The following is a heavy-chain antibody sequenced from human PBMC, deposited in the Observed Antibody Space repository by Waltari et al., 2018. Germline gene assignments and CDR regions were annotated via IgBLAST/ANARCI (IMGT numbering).Heavy chain of an antibody. CDR1: GFTFGSYT. J-gene: IGHJ3*02. CDR2: ISITSSYM. Sequence: EVQLVESGGGLVRPGGSLRLSCAASGFTFGSYTLNWGRQAPGEGLEWVTSISITSSYMYDADSVKGRPTISRDNAKNSLSLQLNSLRAEDTAVYYCARVEENDAFDIWGQGTMVTVSS. V-gene: IGHV3-21*01. CDR3: ARVEENDAFDI.